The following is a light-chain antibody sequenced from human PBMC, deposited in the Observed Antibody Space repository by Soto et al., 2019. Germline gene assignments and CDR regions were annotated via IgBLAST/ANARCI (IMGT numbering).Light chain of an antibody. V-gene: IGKV3-20*01. CDR1: QSVSSSY. J-gene: IGKJ1*01. Sequence: EIVLTQSPGTLSLSPGERATLSCRASQSVSSSYLSWYQQRPGQAPRLLIYGASSRATGIPDRFSGSGSETDFTLTITRLEPEDFAMYYCQQYSSSRTFGQGTKVDIK. CDR3: QQYSSSRT. CDR2: GAS.